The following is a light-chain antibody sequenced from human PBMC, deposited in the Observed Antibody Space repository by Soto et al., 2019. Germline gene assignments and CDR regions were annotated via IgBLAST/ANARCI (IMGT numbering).Light chain of an antibody. CDR2: EGS. V-gene: IGLV2-23*01. J-gene: IGLJ3*02. Sequence: QSALTQPASVSGSPGQSITISCTGTNSDVGSYNLVSWYQQHPGKAPKLMIYEGSKRPSGVSNRFSGSKSGNTASLTISGLQAEDEADYYCCSYAGSSTSRVFGGGTKLTVL. CDR3: CSYAGSSTSRV. CDR1: NSDVGSYNL.